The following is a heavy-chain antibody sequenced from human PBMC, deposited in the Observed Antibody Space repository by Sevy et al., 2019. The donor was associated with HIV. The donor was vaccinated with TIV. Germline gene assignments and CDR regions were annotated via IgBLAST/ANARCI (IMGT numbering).Heavy chain of an antibody. V-gene: IGHV3-33*01. CDR3: ARGGSDSYYYYYYMDV. J-gene: IGHJ6*03. CDR2: IWYDGSNK. CDR1: GFTFSSYG. D-gene: IGHD5-18*01. Sequence: GGSLRLSCAASGFTFSSYGMHWVRQAPGKGLEWVVVIWYDGSNKYYADSVKGRFTISRDNSKNTLYLQMNSLRAEDTAVYYCARGGSDSYYYYYYMDVWGKGTTVTVSS.